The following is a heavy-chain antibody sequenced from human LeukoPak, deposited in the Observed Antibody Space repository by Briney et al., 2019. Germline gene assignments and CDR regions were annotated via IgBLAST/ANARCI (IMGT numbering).Heavy chain of an antibody. CDR2: IWYDGSNK. Sequence: GGSLRLSCAVSGFTFSSYYMDWVRQAPGKGLEWVAVIWYDGSNKYYADSVKGRFTISRDNSKNTLYLQMNSLRAEDTAVRYCARDGVPVASLYYFDYWGQGTLVTVSS. CDR3: ARDGVPVASLYYFDY. D-gene: IGHD6-19*01. V-gene: IGHV3-33*08. CDR1: GFTFSSYY. J-gene: IGHJ4*02.